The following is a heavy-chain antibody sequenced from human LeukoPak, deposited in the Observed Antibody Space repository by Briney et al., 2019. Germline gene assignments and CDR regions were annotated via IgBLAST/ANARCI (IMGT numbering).Heavy chain of an antibody. D-gene: IGHD5-12*01. CDR2: INHSGST. J-gene: IGHJ5*02. V-gene: IGHV4-34*01. CDR1: GGSFSGYY. CDR3: ARPMGYAKYDWFDP. Sequence: SETLSLTCAVYGGSFSGYYWSWIRQPPGKGLEWIGEINHSGSTNYNPSLKSRVTISVDTSKNQFSLKLSSVTAADTAVYYCARPMGYAKYDWFDPWGQGTLVTVSS.